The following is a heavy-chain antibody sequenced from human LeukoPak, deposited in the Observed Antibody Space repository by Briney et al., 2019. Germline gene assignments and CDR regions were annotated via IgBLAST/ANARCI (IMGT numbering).Heavy chain of an antibody. CDR2: INHSGST. D-gene: IGHD6-19*01. CDR1: GGSFSGYY. V-gene: IGHV4-34*01. CDR3: ARGKGSGWLGYYYYGMDV. J-gene: IGHJ6*02. Sequence: SETLSLTCAVYGGSFSGYYWSWIRQPPGKGLEWIGEINHSGSTNYNPSPKSRVTVSVDTSKNQFSLKLSSVTAADTAVYYCARGKGSGWLGYYYYGMDVWGQGTTVTVSS.